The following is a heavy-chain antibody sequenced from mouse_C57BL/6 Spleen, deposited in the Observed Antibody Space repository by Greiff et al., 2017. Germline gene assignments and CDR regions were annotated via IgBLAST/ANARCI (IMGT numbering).Heavy chain of an antibody. CDR1: GYTFTDYY. V-gene: IGHV1-26*01. CDR3: ARKAIYYGNYEYFDV. D-gene: IGHD2-1*01. CDR2: INPNNGGT. Sequence: EVQLQQSGPELVKPGASVKISCKASGYTFTDYYMNWVKQSHGKSLEWIGDINPNNGGTSYNQKFKGKGTLTVDKSSSTAYMELRSLTSEDSAVYYCARKAIYYGNYEYFDVWGTGTTVTVSS. J-gene: IGHJ1*03.